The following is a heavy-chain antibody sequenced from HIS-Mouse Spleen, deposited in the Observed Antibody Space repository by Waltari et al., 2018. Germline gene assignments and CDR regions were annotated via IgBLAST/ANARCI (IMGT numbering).Heavy chain of an antibody. Sequence: QVQLVESGGGVVQPGRSLSLSCAASGFNFSSSGMPGVRQAPGKGLEWVAVIWYDGSNKYYADSVKGRFTISRDNSKNTLYLQMNSLRAEDTAVYYCAKDLARKDSGYDAFDIWGQGTMVTVSS. J-gene: IGHJ3*02. V-gene: IGHV3-33*06. CDR3: AKDLARKDSGYDAFDI. CDR1: GFNFSSSG. CDR2: IWYDGSNK. D-gene: IGHD5-12*01.